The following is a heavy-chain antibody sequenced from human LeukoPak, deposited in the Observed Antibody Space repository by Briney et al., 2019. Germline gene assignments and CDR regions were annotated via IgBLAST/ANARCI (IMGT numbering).Heavy chain of an antibody. CDR2: VSEDGSEK. CDR3: AKTYYYGSYQYMDV. J-gene: IGHJ6*03. CDR1: GFTFRNYR. Sequence: GGSLRLSCAASGFTFRNYRMHWVRQAPGQGLEWVGSVSEDGSEKFYADSFRGRFTISRDNSRNSLFLQLNSLRAEDTAVYYCAKTYYYGSYQYMDVWGKGTTVTVSS. V-gene: IGHV3-30*18. D-gene: IGHD3-10*01.